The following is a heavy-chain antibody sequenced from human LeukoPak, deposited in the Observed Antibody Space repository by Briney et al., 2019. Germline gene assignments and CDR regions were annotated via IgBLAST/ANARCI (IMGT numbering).Heavy chain of an antibody. D-gene: IGHD3-22*01. CDR2: IYYTGIT. CDR3: ARGLNYGGSGDYFDS. J-gene: IGHJ4*02. Sequence: SETLSLTCTVSGASITSSNYYWLWLRQPPGKGLEWIGSIYYTGITYYNLSLKSRVTISVDTSKYQCSLRLSSVTAADTAVYYCARGLNYGGSGDYFDSWGPGTLVTVSS. CDR1: GASITSSNYY. V-gene: IGHV4-39*07.